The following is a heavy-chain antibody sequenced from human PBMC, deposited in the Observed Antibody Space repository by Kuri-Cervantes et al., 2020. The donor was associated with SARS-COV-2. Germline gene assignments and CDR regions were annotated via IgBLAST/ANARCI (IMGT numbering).Heavy chain of an antibody. J-gene: IGHJ3*02. D-gene: IGHD1-1*01. Sequence: SLKISCAASGFTFDDYAMHWVRQAPGKGLEWVSGISWNSGSIGYADSVKGRFTISRDNAKNTLYLQMNSLRAEDTAVYYCANPSERSLFDIWGQGTMVTVSS. CDR3: ANPSERSLFDI. CDR1: GFTFDDYA. CDR2: ISWNSGSI. V-gene: IGHV3-9*01.